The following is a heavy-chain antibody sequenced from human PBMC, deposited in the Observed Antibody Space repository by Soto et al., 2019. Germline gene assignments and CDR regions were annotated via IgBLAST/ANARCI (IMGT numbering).Heavy chain of an antibody. V-gene: IGHV4-59*12. Sequence: SETLSLTCTVSGGSISSDYWIWIRQPPGKSQEWIGNIYYSGSTNSNPSLKSRVTMSVDMSKNQFSLKLSSVTAADTAVYYCARDQGQQLVDYYGMDIWGQGTTVTVSS. J-gene: IGHJ6*02. CDR2: IYYSGST. D-gene: IGHD6-13*01. CDR1: GGSISSDY. CDR3: ARDQGQQLVDYYGMDI.